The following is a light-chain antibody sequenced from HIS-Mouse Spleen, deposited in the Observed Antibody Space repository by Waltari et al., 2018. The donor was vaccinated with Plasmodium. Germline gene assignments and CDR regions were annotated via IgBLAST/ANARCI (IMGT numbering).Light chain of an antibody. CDR3: YSTDSSGNHRV. CDR2: EDS. CDR1: ALPKKY. Sequence: SSELTTPPSVSVSPRQPARITCSGDALPKKYAYWYQQKSGQAPVLVIYEDSKRPSGIPERFSGSSSGTMATLTISGAQVEDEADYYCYSTDSSGNHRVFGGGTKLTVL. V-gene: IGLV3-10*01. J-gene: IGLJ3*02.